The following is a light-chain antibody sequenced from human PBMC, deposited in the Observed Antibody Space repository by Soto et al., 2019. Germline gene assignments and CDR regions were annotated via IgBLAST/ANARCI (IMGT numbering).Light chain of an antibody. Sequence: EIVLTQSPGTLSLSPGERVTLSCRASQSVSSSYLAWYQQKPGQAPRLLIYGASSRATGIPDRFSGSGSGTDFTLTISRLEPEDFAVYYCQQYDNLPLTFGGGTKVEIK. CDR3: QQYDNLPLT. CDR1: QSVSSSY. J-gene: IGKJ4*01. V-gene: IGKV3-20*01. CDR2: GAS.